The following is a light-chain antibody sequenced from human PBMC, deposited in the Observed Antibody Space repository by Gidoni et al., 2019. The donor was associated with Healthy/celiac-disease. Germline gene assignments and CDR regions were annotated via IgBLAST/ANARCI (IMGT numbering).Light chain of an antibody. Sequence: EIVLTQSSATLSLSPAERATLSCRASQSVSSYLACYQQNSGQAPRLLIYEASNRATGIPASFSVSGAGTAFTLTISILEPEDFAVYYCQQRSNWPLCSFGQGTKLEIK. CDR2: EAS. CDR3: QQRSNWPLCS. CDR1: QSVSSY. J-gene: IGKJ2*04. V-gene: IGKV3-11*01.